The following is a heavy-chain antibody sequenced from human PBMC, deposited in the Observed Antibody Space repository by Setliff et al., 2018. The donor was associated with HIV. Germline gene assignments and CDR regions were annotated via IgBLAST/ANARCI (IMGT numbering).Heavy chain of an antibody. CDR3: ARGQGCGGGCHYAFEM. Sequence: ETLSLTCTVSGDSISSDFYWGWIRQPPGKGLEWIGSIYHSGNTYYMPSLQSRVTISVDMSKNQFSQNLNSVTAADTAVYYCARGQGCGGGCHYAFEMWGQGTMVTVSS. V-gene: IGHV4-38-2*02. CDR1: GDSISSDFY. J-gene: IGHJ3*02. CDR2: IYHSGNT. D-gene: IGHD2-21*02.